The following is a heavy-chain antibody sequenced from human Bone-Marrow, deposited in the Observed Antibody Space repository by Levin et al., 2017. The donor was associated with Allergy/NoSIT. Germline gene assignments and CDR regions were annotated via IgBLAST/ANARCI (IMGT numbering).Heavy chain of an antibody. CDR1: GFTFSSYS. CDR3: ASSYSSSWYGPFDY. V-gene: IGHV3-21*01. D-gene: IGHD6-13*01. J-gene: IGHJ4*02. Sequence: SCAASGFTFSSYSMNWVRQAPGKGLEWVSSISSSSSYIYYADSVKGRFTISRDNAKNSLYLQMNSLRAEDTAVYYCASSYSSSWYGPFDYWGQGTLVTVSS. CDR2: ISSSSSYI.